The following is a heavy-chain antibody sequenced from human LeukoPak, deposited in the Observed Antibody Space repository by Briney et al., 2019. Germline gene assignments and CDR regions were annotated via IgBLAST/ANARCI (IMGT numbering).Heavy chain of an antibody. CDR1: GFTFSSYA. V-gene: IGHV3-23*01. CDR2: ISGSGGST. D-gene: IGHD3-16*02. Sequence: PGGSLRLSCAASGFTFSSYAMSWVRQAPGKGLEWVSAISGSGGSTYYADPVKGRFTISRDNSKNTLYLQMNSLRAEDTAVYYCAKDYVWGSYRRFDYWGQGTLVTVSS. CDR3: AKDYVWGSYRRFDY. J-gene: IGHJ4*02.